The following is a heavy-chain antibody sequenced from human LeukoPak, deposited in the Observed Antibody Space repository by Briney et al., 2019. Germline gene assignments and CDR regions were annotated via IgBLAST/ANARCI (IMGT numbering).Heavy chain of an antibody. CDR1: GFTVSSNY. CDR3: ARDLSGSNWFDP. V-gene: IGHV3-66*01. CDR2: IYSGGST. J-gene: IGHJ5*02. Sequence: PGGPLRLSCAASGFTVSSNYMSWVRQAPGKGLEWVSVIYSGGSTYYADSVKGRFTISRDNSKNTLYLQMNSLRAEDTAVYYCARDLSGSNWFDPWGQGTLVTVSS. D-gene: IGHD2-15*01.